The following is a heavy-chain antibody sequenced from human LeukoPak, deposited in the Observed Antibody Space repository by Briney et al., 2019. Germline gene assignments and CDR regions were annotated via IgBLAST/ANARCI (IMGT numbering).Heavy chain of an antibody. CDR2: IYTSGST. CDR1: GGSISSGSYY. J-gene: IGHJ6*03. Sequence: SQTLSLTCTASGGSISSGSYYWSWIRQPAGKGLEWIGRIYTSGSTNYNPSLESRVTISVDTSKNQFSLKLSSVTAADTAVYYCASFYCSGGSCYQYYYYYYMDVWGKGTTVTISS. V-gene: IGHV4-61*02. CDR3: ASFYCSGGSCYQYYYYYYMDV. D-gene: IGHD2-15*01.